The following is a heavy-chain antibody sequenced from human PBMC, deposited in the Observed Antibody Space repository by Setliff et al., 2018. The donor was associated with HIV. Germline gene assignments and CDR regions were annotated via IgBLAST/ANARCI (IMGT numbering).Heavy chain of an antibody. CDR1: GYYFTTFW. D-gene: IGHD5-12*01. V-gene: IGHV5-51*01. Sequence: PGESLKISCKGSGYYFTTFWIAWVRQMPGKGLEWMGFIYPGDSHTTYSPSFQGQVTISADKSISTAYLQWSSLKASDTAMYYCARHGGYNPLDYWGQGILVTVSS. CDR2: IYPGDSHT. J-gene: IGHJ4*02. CDR3: ARHGGYNPLDY.